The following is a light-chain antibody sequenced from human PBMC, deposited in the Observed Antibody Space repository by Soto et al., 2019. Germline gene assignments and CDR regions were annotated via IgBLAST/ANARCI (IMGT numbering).Light chain of an antibody. CDR1: ESVCSSL. CDR3: QRNGRS. V-gene: IGKV3-20*01. Sequence: DIVLTQSPGTLSFSPGERATLSCRTSESVCSSLLAWYQQKPGQAPRLLIYAASSRATGISDRFSGSGSGTDFTLIINRLDPEDSAVYYCQRNGRSFGQGTRLEIK. CDR2: AAS. J-gene: IGKJ5*01.